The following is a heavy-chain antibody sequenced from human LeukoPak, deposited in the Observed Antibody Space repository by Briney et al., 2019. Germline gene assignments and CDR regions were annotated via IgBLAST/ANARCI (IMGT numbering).Heavy chain of an antibody. J-gene: IGHJ6*03. CDR3: ARGGYSGYDYSPLYYYYMDV. V-gene: IGHV3-30*04. D-gene: IGHD5-12*01. CDR1: GFTFSSYA. Sequence: GGSLRLSCAASGFTFSSYAMHWVRQAPGKGLEWVAVISYDGSNKYYADSVKGRFTISRDNSKNTLYLQMNRLRAEDTAVYYCARGGYSGYDYSPLYYYYMDVWGKGTTVTVSS. CDR2: ISYDGSNK.